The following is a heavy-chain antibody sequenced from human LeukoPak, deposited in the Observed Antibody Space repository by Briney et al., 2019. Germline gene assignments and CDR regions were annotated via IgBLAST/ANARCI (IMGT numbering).Heavy chain of an antibody. V-gene: IGHV3-23*01. CDR3: AKRRSRNTVPFDS. Sequence: GGSLRLSCVASGFTISSDAMTSVRQAPGQGLEWVSASSGSNTVYADSVRGRFTISRDDSKSTLYLQMNSMRAEDTAVYYCAKRRSRNTVPFDSWGQGTLVTVSP. CDR1: GFTISSDA. J-gene: IGHJ4*02. D-gene: IGHD4-11*01. CDR2: SSGSNT.